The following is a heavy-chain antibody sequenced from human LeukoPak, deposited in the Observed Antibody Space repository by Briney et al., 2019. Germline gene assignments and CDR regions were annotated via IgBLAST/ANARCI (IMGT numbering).Heavy chain of an antibody. CDR1: GYIFIGYY. CDR2: MNPNSGNT. J-gene: IGHJ6*02. CDR3: ARVGPDYYGSGSYYNGMDV. Sequence: PWASVKVSCKASGYIFIGYYMHWVRQAPGQGLEWMGWMNPNSGNTGYAQKFQGRVTITRNTSISTAYMELSSLRSEDTAVYYCARVGPDYYGSGSYYNGMDVWGQGTTVTVSS. D-gene: IGHD3-10*01. V-gene: IGHV1-8*03.